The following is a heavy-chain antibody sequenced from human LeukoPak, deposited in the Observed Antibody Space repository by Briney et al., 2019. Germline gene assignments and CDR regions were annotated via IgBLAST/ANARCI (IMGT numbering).Heavy chain of an antibody. V-gene: IGHV4-61*02. D-gene: IGHD3-22*01. Sequence: SETLSLTCTVSGDSISSGDYYWSWIRQPAGKGLEWIGRISSSGSTNYNPSLKSRVTISVDTSKNQFSLELSSVAAADTAGYFCARGPYSYDSSGAFDIWGEGTMVTASS. CDR1: GDSISSGDYY. CDR3: ARGPYSYDSSGAFDI. CDR2: ISSSGST. J-gene: IGHJ3*02.